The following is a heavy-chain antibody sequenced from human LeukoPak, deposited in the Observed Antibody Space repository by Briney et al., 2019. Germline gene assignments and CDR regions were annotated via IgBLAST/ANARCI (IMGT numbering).Heavy chain of an antibody. CDR3: ARDQMALVTPNWFDP. J-gene: IGHJ5*02. CDR2: IYTSGST. D-gene: IGHD4-23*01. V-gene: IGHV4-4*07. CDR1: GGSISSYC. Sequence: SETLSLTCTVSGGSISSYCWSWIRQPAGKGLEWIGRIYTSGSTNYNPSLKSRVTMSVDTSKNQFSLKLSSVTAADTAVYYCARDQMALVTPNWFDPWGQGTLVTVSS.